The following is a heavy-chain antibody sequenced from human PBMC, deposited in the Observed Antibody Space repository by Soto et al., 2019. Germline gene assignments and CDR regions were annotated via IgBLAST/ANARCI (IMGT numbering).Heavy chain of an antibody. CDR2: ISYDGSNK. J-gene: IGHJ4*02. CDR1: GFTFSSYG. Sequence: PGGPLRLSCAASGFTFSSYGMHWVRQAPGKGLEWVAVISYDGSNKYYADSVKGRFTISRDNSKNTLYLQMNSLRAEDTAVYYCARGPSSLTRFGYSGQGTLVTVSS. D-gene: IGHD2-2*01. V-gene: IGHV3-30*03. CDR3: ARGPSSLTRFGY.